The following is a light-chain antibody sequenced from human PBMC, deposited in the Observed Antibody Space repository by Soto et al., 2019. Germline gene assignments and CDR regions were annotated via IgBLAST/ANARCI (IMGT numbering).Light chain of an antibody. J-gene: IGLJ1*01. CDR1: SSDVGGYNR. Sequence: QSVLTQPPSASGSPGQSVTISCTGTSSDVGGYNRVSWYQQHPGKAPKLMIYDVSKRPSGVPDRFSGSKSGNTASLTISGLQAEDEADYYCCSYAGSYTYYVFGTGTKVTVL. V-gene: IGLV2-11*02. CDR2: DVS. CDR3: CSYAGSYTYYV.